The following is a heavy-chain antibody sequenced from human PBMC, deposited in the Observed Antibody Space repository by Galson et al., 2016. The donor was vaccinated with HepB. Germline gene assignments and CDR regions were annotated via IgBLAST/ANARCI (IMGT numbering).Heavy chain of an antibody. V-gene: IGHV5-51*01. Sequence: QSGAEVKKPGESLKISCKGSGYTFTSYWIGWVRQMPGKGLEWMGIIYPGDSDTRYSPSFQGQVTISVDKSISTAYLQWSSLKASDTAVYYCARPPPCHIIRRAGGERWDYHGMDVWGQGTTVTVSS. J-gene: IGHJ6*02. CDR1: GYTFTSYW. CDR2: IYPGDSDT. CDR3: ARPPPCHIIRRAGGERWDYHGMDV. D-gene: IGHD2-8*02.